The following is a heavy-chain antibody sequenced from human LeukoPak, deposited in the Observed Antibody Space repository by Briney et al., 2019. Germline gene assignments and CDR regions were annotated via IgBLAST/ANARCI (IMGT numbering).Heavy chain of an antibody. CDR1: GYSISNSYY. Sequence: SETLSLTCAVSGYSISNSYYWGWIRQPPGKGLEWIGSIYYSGHTYYNPSLKSRVTISIDTSKTQFSLNLISVTAADTAVYYCARHASGSYNNFQHWGQGTLVTVSS. J-gene: IGHJ1*01. V-gene: IGHV4-38-2*01. CDR2: IYYSGHT. CDR3: ARHASGSYNNFQH. D-gene: IGHD1-26*01.